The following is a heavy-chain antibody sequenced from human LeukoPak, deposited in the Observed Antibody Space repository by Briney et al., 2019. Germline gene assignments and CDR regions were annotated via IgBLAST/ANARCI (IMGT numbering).Heavy chain of an antibody. CDR2: IRTKPNNYAT. J-gene: IGHJ4*02. D-gene: IGHD2-2*01. V-gene: IGHV3-73*01. Sequence: GGSLRLSCAASGFTFSGSVMHWVRQASGKGLEWVGRIRTKPNNYATSYAASVRGRFSISRDDSKNTAYLQMDSLKTEDTAVYYCTSDTRGHFDYWGQGSMVTVSS. CDR3: TSDTRGHFDY. CDR1: GFTFSGSV.